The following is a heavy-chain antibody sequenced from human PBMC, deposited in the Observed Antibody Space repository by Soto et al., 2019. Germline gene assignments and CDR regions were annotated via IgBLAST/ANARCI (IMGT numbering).Heavy chain of an antibody. CDR2: IMPKFGVE. Sequence: QVQLVQSGAEVKKPGSSVKVSSKASGGTFSSYAITWVRQAPGQGLEWMGGIMPKFGVENHAQKFQGRVTITADESSSTAYMELSSLRSVDTAVYYCARGAGGMDVWGQGTTVTVSS. D-gene: IGHD3-10*01. J-gene: IGHJ6*02. CDR3: ARGAGGMDV. V-gene: IGHV1-69*01. CDR1: GGTFSSYA.